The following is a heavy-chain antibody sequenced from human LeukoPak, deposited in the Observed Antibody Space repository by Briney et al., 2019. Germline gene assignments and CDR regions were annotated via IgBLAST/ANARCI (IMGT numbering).Heavy chain of an antibody. CDR1: GGSISSYY. D-gene: IGHD5-18*01. Sequence: SETLSLTCTVSGGSISSYYWSWIRQPPGKGLEWIGYIYYSGSTNYNPSLKSRVTISVDTSKNQFSLKLSSVTAADTAVDYCARTYSDGYGKYFDDWGQGTLVTVSS. J-gene: IGHJ4*02. V-gene: IGHV4-59*01. CDR2: IYYSGST. CDR3: ARTYSDGYGKYFDD.